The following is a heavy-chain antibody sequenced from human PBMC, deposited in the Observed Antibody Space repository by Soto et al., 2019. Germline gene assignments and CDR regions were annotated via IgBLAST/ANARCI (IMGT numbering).Heavy chain of an antibody. D-gene: IGHD7-27*01. CDR2: ISWNSFSI. Sequence: SLRLSGAASVFTCDDYAMHWVRQAPGKGLEWVSGISWNSFSIGYADSVKGRFTISRDNAKNSLYLQMNSLRAEDTALYYCAKDQSGDYYYYYGMDVWGQGTTVTVSS. CDR3: AKDQSGDYYYYYGMDV. CDR1: VFTCDDYA. J-gene: IGHJ6*02. V-gene: IGHV3-9*01.